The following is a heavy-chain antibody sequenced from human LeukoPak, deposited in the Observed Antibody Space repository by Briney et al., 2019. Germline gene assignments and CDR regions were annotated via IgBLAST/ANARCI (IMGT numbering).Heavy chain of an antibody. J-gene: IGHJ4*02. CDR1: GYTFTGYY. CDR2: INPNSGGT. V-gene: IGHV1-2*02. Sequence: ASVKVSCKASGYTFTGYYMHWVRQAPGQGLEWMGWINPNSGGTNDAQKFQGRVTMTRDTSISTAYIELSRLRSDDTAVYYCARDRSLAFWSGYSDWGQGTLVTVSS. D-gene: IGHD3-3*01. CDR3: ARDRSLAFWSGYSD.